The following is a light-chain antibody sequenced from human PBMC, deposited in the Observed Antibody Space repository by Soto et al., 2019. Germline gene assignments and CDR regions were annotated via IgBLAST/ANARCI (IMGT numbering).Light chain of an antibody. Sequence: EIVMTQSPATLSVARGERATLSCRASQSVNNKLVWYQQKPGQAPRLLMYATSTRANGIPARFSGGGSETELTLTDSCLQSEAPAVNFCKQYANRPKTCGQGTKVDIK. V-gene: IGKV3-15*01. CDR1: QSVNNK. J-gene: IGKJ1*01. CDR2: ATS. CDR3: KQYANRPKT.